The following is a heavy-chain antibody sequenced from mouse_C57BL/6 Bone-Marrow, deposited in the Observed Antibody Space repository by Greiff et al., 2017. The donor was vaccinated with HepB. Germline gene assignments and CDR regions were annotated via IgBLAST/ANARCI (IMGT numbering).Heavy chain of an antibody. CDR1: GYTFTDYY. J-gene: IGHJ1*03. CDR3: ARPRLYYDYFYWYFDV. V-gene: IGHV1-26*01. CDR2: INPNNGGT. Sequence: VQLQQSGPELVKPGASVKISCKASGYTFTDYYMNWVKQSHGKSLEWIGDINPNNGGTSYNQKFKGKATLTVDKSSSTAYMELRSLTSEDSAVYYCARPRLYYDYFYWYFDVWGTGTTVTVSS. D-gene: IGHD2-4*01.